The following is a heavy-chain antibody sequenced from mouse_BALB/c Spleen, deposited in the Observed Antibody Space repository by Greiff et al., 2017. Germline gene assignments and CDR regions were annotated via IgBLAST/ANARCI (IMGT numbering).Heavy chain of an antibody. V-gene: IGHV1S56*01. D-gene: IGHD1-1*01. CDR2: IYPGNVNT. CDR3: ARSDYGSSYWFAY. J-gene: IGHJ3*01. CDR1: GYTFTSYY. Sequence: VQGVESGPELVKPGASVRISCKASGYTFTSYYIHWVKQRPGQGLEWIGWIYPGNVNTKYNEKFKGKATLTADKSSSTAYMQLSSLTSEDSAVYFCARSDYGSSYWFAYWGQGTLVTVSA.